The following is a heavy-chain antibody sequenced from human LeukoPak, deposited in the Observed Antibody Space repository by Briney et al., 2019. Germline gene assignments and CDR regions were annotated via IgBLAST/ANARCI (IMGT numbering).Heavy chain of an antibody. CDR1: GYTFTGYY. CDR3: ARGYCTNGVCYNRHLFDY. D-gene: IGHD2-8*01. V-gene: IGHV1-2*02. CDR2: INPNSGGT. Sequence: ASVKVSCKASGYTFTGYYMHWVRQAPGQGLEWMGWINPNSGGTNYAQKFQGRVTMTRDMSTSTVYMELSSLRSEDTAVYYCARGYCTNGVCYNRHLFDYWGQGTLVTVSS. J-gene: IGHJ4*02.